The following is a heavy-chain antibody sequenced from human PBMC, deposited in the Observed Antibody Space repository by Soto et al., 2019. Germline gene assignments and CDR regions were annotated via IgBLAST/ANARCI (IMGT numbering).Heavy chain of an antibody. V-gene: IGHV3-21*01. CDR1: GFTFSSYS. CDR2: ISSSSSYI. Sequence: GGSLRLSCAASGFTFSSYSMNWVRQAPGKGLEWVSSISSSSSYIYYADSVKGRFTISRDNAKNSLYLQMNSLRAEDTAVYYCARDSHMRAFDIWGQGTMVTVSS. D-gene: IGHD2-2*01. J-gene: IGHJ3*02. CDR3: ARDSHMRAFDI.